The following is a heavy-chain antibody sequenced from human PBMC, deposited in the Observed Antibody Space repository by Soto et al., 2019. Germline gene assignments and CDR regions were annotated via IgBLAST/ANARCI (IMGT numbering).Heavy chain of an antibody. J-gene: IGHJ4*02. Sequence: PSETLSLTCTVSGGSISSSSYYWGWIRQPPGKGLEWIGGIYYSGSTYYNPSLKSRVTISVDTSKNQFSLKLSSVTAADTAVYYCASRDPGTSVDYWGQGTLVTVSS. CDR1: GGSISSSSYY. CDR3: ASRDPGTSVDY. D-gene: IGHD1-7*01. V-gene: IGHV4-39*01. CDR2: IYYSGST.